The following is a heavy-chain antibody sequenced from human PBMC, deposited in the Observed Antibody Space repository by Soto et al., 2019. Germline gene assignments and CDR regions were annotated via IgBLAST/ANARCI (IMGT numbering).Heavy chain of an antibody. CDR2: ISGSGGST. Sequence: EVQLLESGGGLVQPGGSLRLSCAASGFTFSSYAMSWVRQAPGKGLEWVSAISGSGGSTYYADSVKGRFTISRDNSKNTLYLQMNSMRAEDTAVYYCAKGIDSNYGRSAVDPWGQGTLVTVSS. V-gene: IGHV3-23*01. CDR1: GFTFSSYA. CDR3: AKGIDSNYGRSAVDP. D-gene: IGHD4-4*01. J-gene: IGHJ5*02.